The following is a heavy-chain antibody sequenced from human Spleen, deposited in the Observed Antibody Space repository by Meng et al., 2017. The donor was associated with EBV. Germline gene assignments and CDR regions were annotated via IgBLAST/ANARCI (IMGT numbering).Heavy chain of an antibody. V-gene: IGHV4-34*01. CDR1: GVSFSGDY. CDR2: ISRSGST. D-gene: IGHD3-16*01. J-gene: IGHJ4*02. Sequence: QVPLHHWGAGLLKPSETLSLTCAVYGVSFSGDYWRWIRQPPGKGLKWIGEISRSGSTNYNPSLKSRVTISLDTSKNQFSLKLSSVTAADTAVYYCARRGGVDYWGQGTLVTVSS. CDR3: ARRGGVDY.